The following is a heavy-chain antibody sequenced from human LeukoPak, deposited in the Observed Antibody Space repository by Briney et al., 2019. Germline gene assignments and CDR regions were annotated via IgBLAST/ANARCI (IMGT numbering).Heavy chain of an antibody. V-gene: IGHV3-23*01. J-gene: IGHJ5*02. D-gene: IGHD3-3*01. Sequence: GGSLRLSCAASGFTFSSYAMSWVRQAPGKGLEWVSAISGSDDSTYYADSVKGRFTISRDNAVNSLYLQMNSLRAEDTAMYYCARDSRMNYYASWGRGTLVTVSS. CDR3: ARDSRMNYYAS. CDR2: ISGSDDST. CDR1: GFTFSSYA.